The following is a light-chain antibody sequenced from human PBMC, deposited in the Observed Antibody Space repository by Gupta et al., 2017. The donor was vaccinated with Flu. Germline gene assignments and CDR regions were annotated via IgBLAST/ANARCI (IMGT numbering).Light chain of an antibody. CDR2: GAS. J-gene: IGKJ1*01. V-gene: IGKV3-20*01. CDR1: QPIANNY. Sequence: EVVLTQSPDTLSLSPGERAILTCRASQPIANNYLAWYRQKPGQAPTLLISGASSRAPGVPDRFSGSGSGTDFTLTINRLEPEDFALYYCQRYGNSPPWTFGQGTKVEVK. CDR3: QRYGNSPPWT.